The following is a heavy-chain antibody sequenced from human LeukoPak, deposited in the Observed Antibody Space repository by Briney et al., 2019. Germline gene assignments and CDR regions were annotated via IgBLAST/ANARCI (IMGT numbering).Heavy chain of an antibody. CDR1: GFTFSSYS. CDR3: AKGGRGVIIP. V-gene: IGHV3-21*01. D-gene: IGHD3-10*01. CDR2: IRSSSSYI. J-gene: IGHJ5*02. Sequence: GGSLRLSCAASGFTFSSYSMNWVRQAPGKGLEWVSSIRSSSSYIYYADSVKGRFTISRDNSKNTLYLQMNSLRAEDTAGYYCAKGGRGVIIPWGQGPLVSVSS.